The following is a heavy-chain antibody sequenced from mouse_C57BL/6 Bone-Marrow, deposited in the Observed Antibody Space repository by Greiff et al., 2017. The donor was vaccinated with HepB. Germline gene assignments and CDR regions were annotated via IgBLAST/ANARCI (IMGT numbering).Heavy chain of an antibody. CDR2: IYPGSGNT. V-gene: IGHV1-66*01. Sequence: VQVVESGPELVKPGASVKISCKASGYSFTSYYIHWVKQRPGQGLEWIGWIYPGSGNTKYNEKFKGKATLTADTSSSTAYMQLSSLTSEDSAVYYCARSLAMDYWGQGTSVTVSS. CDR1: GYSFTSYY. CDR3: ARSLAMDY. J-gene: IGHJ4*01. D-gene: IGHD6-1*01.